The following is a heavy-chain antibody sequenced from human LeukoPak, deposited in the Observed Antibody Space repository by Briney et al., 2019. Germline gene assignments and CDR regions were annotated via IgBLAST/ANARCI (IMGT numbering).Heavy chain of an antibody. D-gene: IGHD1-26*01. V-gene: IGHV3-30*04. CDR2: VSDDVRKK. CDR3: ATGAVVGAPKYYFDS. Sequence: GRSLRLSCAASGFTFSSYAIHWVRQAPGKGLEWVALVSDDVRKKYYADFVKGRFTISRDNSKKTLYLEMNSLGGEDTAVYYCATGAVVGAPKYYFDSWGQGTLVPVSS. J-gene: IGHJ4*02. CDR1: GFTFSSYA.